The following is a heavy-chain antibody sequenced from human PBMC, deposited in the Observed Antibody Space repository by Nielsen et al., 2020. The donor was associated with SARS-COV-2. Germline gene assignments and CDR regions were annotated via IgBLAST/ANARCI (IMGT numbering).Heavy chain of an antibody. J-gene: IGHJ6*02. D-gene: IGHD1-1*01. CDR2: ISGSGGST. V-gene: IGHV3-23*01. CDR1: GFTFSSYA. Sequence: GGSLRLSCAASGFTFSSYAMSWVRQAPGKGLEWVSAISGSGGSTYYADSVKGRFTISRDNSKNTLYLQMNSLRAEDTAVYYCARGKDWNREYGMDVWGQGTTVTVSS. CDR3: ARGKDWNREYGMDV.